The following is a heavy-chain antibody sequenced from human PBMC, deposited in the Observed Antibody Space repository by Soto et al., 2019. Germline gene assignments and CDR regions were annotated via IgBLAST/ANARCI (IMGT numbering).Heavy chain of an antibody. CDR1: GFTFSSYA. V-gene: IGHV3-23*01. CDR3: AKGNYSRSSAIYT. J-gene: IGHJ5*02. D-gene: IGHD6-6*01. CDR2: ISGSGGST. Sequence: SLRLSCAASGFTFSSYAMSWVRQAPGKGLEWVSAISGSGGSTYYADSVKGRFTISRDNSKNTLYLQMNSLRAKDTAVYYCAKGNYSRSSAIYTWGQGDVLTISS.